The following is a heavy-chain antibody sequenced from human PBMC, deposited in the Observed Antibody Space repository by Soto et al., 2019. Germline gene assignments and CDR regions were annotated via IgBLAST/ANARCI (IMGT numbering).Heavy chain of an antibody. D-gene: IGHD1-1*01. CDR3: AKEGGAGNSSCFDY. CDR1: GFTFSSYG. Sequence: QVQLVESGGGVVQPGRSLRLSCAASGFTFSSYGMHWVRQAPGKGLEWVALISYDESNEYYADSVKGRFTISRDNSKNTLYVQMSSLGAEDTAGYYCAKEGGAGNSSCFDYWGQGTRVTVSS. CDR2: ISYDESNE. V-gene: IGHV3-30*18. J-gene: IGHJ4*02.